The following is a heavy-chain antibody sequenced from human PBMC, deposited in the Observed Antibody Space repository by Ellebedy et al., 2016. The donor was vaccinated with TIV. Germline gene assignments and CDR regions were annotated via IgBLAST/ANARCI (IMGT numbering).Heavy chain of an antibody. CDR3: ARGTVYNWFDP. CDR2: INVRENT. V-gene: IGHV4-34*01. CDR1: GVSFTAYY. D-gene: IGHD2/OR15-2a*01. J-gene: IGHJ5*02. Sequence: MPSETLSLTCAVSGVSFTAYYWSWIRQSPDKRLEWIGEINVRENTNYNPSLKSRVTISVDTSKKQFSLNLTSVTAAATAIYYCARGTVYNWFDPWGQGTLVIVSS.